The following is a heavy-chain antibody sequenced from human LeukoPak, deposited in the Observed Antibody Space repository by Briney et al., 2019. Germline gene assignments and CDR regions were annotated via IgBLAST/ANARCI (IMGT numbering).Heavy chain of an antibody. Sequence: PSQTLSLTCTVSGGSINNGDYIWTWIRQPPGKGLEWIGRFHHGGSPSYNPSLQSRVTISADTSKNQFSLNLRSVTDADTAVYYCARGLPTDKIDYWGQGTLVTV. V-gene: IGHV4-30-4*01. CDR3: ARGLPTDKIDY. J-gene: IGHJ4*02. CDR2: FHHGGSP. CDR1: GGSINNGDYI. D-gene: IGHD4-17*01.